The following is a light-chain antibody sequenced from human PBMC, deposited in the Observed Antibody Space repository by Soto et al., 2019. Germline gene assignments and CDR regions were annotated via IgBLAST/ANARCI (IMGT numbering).Light chain of an antibody. CDR1: SSDVGGYNY. J-gene: IGLJ1*01. CDR3: CSYTSSSTLYV. CDR2: DVS. Sequence: QSALTQPASVSGSPGQSITISCTGTSSDVGGYNYVSWYQQHPRKAPKLMIYDVSNRPSGVSNRFSGSKSGNTASLTISGLQAEDEADYYCCSYTSSSTLYVFGTGTKLTVL. V-gene: IGLV2-14*01.